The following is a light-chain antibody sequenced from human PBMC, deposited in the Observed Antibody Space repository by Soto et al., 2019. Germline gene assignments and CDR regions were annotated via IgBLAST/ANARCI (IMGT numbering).Light chain of an antibody. CDR2: AAS. V-gene: IGKV1-8*01. J-gene: IGKJ1*01. Sequence: AIRVTQSPSSFSASTGDRVTITCRASQDSATAFAWYQQKPGQAPELLIYAASSLQTGVPSRFSGSGSVTDFTLAISSLQSDDFATYYCSQYRSYPPTFGQGTKVEI. CDR1: QDSATA. CDR3: SQYRSYPPT.